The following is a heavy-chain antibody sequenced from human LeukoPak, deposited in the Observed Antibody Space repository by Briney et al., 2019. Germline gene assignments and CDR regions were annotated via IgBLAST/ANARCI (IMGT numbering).Heavy chain of an antibody. CDR1: GFTFSSYS. V-gene: IGHV3-48*04. J-gene: IGHJ3*02. D-gene: IGHD3-10*01. CDR2: ISSSSSTI. CDR3: ARDSQTTLLWFGELHYHDAFDI. Sequence: GGSLRLSCAASGFTFSSYSMNWVRQAPGKGLEWVSYISSSSSTIYYADSVKGRFTISRDNAKNSLYLQMNSLRAEDTAVYYCARDSQTTLLWFGELHYHDAFDIWGQGTMVTVSS.